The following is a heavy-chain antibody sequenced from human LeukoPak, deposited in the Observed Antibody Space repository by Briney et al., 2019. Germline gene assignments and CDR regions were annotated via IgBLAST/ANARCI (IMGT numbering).Heavy chain of an antibody. Sequence: GGSLRLSCAASGFAFKTFGMSWVRQAPGKGLRWVSAISGNGAKTFYADSVKGRFTIFRDNLKNTLYLQLNSLRAEDTAVYYCVGTGPLSSNGWDFNYWGQGTLVTVSS. CDR2: ISGNGAKT. J-gene: IGHJ4*02. V-gene: IGHV3-23*01. CDR1: GFAFKTFG. CDR3: VGTGPLSSNGWDFNY. D-gene: IGHD6-19*01.